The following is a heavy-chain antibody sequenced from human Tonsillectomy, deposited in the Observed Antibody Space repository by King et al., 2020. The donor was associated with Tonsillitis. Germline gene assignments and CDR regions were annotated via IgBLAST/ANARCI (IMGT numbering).Heavy chain of an antibody. V-gene: IGHV3-30*02. CDR2: IQFDTSNK. D-gene: IGHD2-21*01. Sequence: VQLVESGGGVVQPGGSLRLSCEASGFTFSSYGMHWVRQAPGKGLEWVAFIQFDTSNKYYADFVKGRFTISRDNSKNTLYVQMNSLRAEDTAVYYFANNVHSSIRYYYYGMDVWGQGTTVTVSS. J-gene: IGHJ6*02. CDR1: GFTFSSYG. CDR3: ANNVHSSIRYYYYGMDV.